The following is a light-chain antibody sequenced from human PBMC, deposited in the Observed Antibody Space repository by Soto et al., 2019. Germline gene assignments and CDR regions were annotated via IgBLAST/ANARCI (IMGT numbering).Light chain of an antibody. CDR1: SSDVGGYDY. J-gene: IGLJ1*01. CDR3: SSYTSSSTDV. V-gene: IGLV2-14*01. CDR2: EVS. Sequence: QSVLTQPAPVSGSPGQSITISCTGTSSDVGGYDYVSWYQHHPGKAPKLTIYEVSNRPSGVSNRFSGSKSGNTASLTISGLQAEDEAAYYCSSYTSSSTDVFGTGTKVTVL.